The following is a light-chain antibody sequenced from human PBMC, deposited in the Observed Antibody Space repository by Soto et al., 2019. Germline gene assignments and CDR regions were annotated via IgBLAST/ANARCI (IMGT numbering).Light chain of an antibody. CDR3: AAWDDSLNGWV. V-gene: IGLV1-44*01. CDR1: SSNIGSNT. Sequence: QSVLTQPPSASGNPGQRVTISCSGSSSNIGSNTVNWYQHFPGTAPKLLIFSNNQRPSGVPDRFSGSKSGTSASLAFSDLQSEDEADYYCAAWDDSLNGWVFGGGTKLTVL. CDR2: SNN. J-gene: IGLJ3*02.